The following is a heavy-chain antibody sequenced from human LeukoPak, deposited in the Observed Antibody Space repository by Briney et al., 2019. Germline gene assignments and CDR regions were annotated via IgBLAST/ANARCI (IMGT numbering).Heavy chain of an antibody. V-gene: IGHV4-4*07. Sequence: PSETLSLTCTVSGGSISSYYWSWIRQPPGKGLEWIGRIYTSGSTNYNPSLKSRVTMSVDTSKNQFSLKLSSVTAADTAVYYCARDQSLCTNGVCSTTLDYWGQGTLVTVSS. D-gene: IGHD2-8*01. CDR1: GGSISSYY. CDR2: IYTSGST. J-gene: IGHJ4*02. CDR3: ARDQSLCTNGVCSTTLDY.